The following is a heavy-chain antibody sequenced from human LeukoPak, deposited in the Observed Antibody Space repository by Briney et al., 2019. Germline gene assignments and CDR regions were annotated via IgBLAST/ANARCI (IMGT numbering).Heavy chain of an antibody. CDR1: GGSFSGYY. Sequence: SETLSLTCAVYGGSFSGYYWSWIRQPPGKGLEWIGEINHSGSTNYNPSLKSRVTMSVDTSKNRFSLKLSSVTAADTAVYYCARDRYSSSWYYADNYYYYMDVWGKGTTVTISS. V-gene: IGHV4-34*01. CDR3: ARDRYSSSWYYADNYYYYMDV. D-gene: IGHD6-13*01. CDR2: INHSGST. J-gene: IGHJ6*03.